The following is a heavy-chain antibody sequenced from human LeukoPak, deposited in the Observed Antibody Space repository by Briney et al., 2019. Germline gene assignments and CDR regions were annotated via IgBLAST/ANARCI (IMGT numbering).Heavy chain of an antibody. V-gene: IGHV3-23*01. CDR2: IIGTGDGT. D-gene: IGHD4-11*01. CDR1: GFTFSSFA. J-gene: IGHJ5*02. CDR3: AKGKAYNNLDWFDP. Sequence: GGSLRLPCAASGFTFSSFAMTWVRQAPGKGLEWVSSIIGTGDGTFYADSVKGRFTISRDNSKNTLFLQMNSLRAEDTAVYYCAKGKAYNNLDWFDPWGQGTLVTVSS.